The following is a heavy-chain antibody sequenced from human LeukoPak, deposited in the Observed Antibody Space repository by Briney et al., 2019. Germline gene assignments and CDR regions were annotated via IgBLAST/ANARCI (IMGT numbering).Heavy chain of an antibody. V-gene: IGHV3-30*02. D-gene: IGHD3-3*02. Sequence: GGSLRLSCAASGFTFSSYGMHWVRQAPGKGLEGVAFIRYDGSNKYYADSVKGRFTISRDNSKNTLYLQMNRLRAEDTAVYYFAKDFLGFLEWFPPDYWGQGTLVTVSS. J-gene: IGHJ4*02. CDR3: AKDFLGFLEWFPPDY. CDR1: GFTFSSYG. CDR2: IRYDGSNK.